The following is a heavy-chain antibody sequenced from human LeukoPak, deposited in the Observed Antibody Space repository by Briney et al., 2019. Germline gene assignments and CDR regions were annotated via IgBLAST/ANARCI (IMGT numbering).Heavy chain of an antibody. CDR2: IRYDGINK. D-gene: IGHD6-19*01. V-gene: IGHV3-30*02. CDR1: GFTFSTHG. CDR3: ARDYSAAGLMGPRGYYYYMDV. Sequence: GGSLRLSCAASGFTFSTHGMHWVRQAPGKGLEWVAFIRYDGINKYYADSVKGRFTISRDSFKNTLYLQMNSLRPEDTAVYYCARDYSAAGLMGPRGYYYYMDVWGKGTTVTASS. J-gene: IGHJ6*03.